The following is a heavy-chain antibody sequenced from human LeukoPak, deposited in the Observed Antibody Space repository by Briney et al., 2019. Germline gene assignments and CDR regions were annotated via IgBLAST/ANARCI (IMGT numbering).Heavy chain of an antibody. D-gene: IGHD3-16*01. CDR1: GGSFSGYY. CDR2: INHSGST. CDR3: ARGRGIDY. J-gene: IGHJ4*02. Sequence: SDTLSLTCAVYGGSFSGYYWSWIRQPPGKGLEWIGEINHSGSTNYNPSLKSRVTISVDTSKNQFSLKLSSVTAADTAVYYCARGRGIDYWGQGTLVTVSS. V-gene: IGHV4-34*01.